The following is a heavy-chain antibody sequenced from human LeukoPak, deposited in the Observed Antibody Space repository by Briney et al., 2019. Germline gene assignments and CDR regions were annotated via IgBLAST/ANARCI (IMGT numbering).Heavy chain of an antibody. CDR1: GGTFSSYA. D-gene: IGHD3-16*01. V-gene: IGHV1-69*13. Sequence: SVKVSCKASGGTFSSYAISWVRQAPGQGLEWMGGIIPIFGTANYAQKFQGRVTITADECTSTAYMELSSLRSEDTAVYYCARRRGMGGFDFDYWGQGTLVTVSS. CDR3: ARRRGMGGFDFDY. CDR2: IIPIFGTA. J-gene: IGHJ4*02.